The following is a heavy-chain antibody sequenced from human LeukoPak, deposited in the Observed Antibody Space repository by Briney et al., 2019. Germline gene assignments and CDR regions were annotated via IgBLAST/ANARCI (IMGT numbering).Heavy chain of an antibody. Sequence: GESLKISCAASGFTFTTYAMAWVRQAPGKGLEWVSAISGSGRDTFYADSVKGRFTFSRDNSKNTLSLQMNSLRAEDTAVYYCAKFRVHTSSRGVGLDYWGQGTLVTVSS. V-gene: IGHV3-23*01. D-gene: IGHD2-2*02. CDR2: ISGSGRDT. CDR1: GFTFTTYA. J-gene: IGHJ4*02. CDR3: AKFRVHTSSRGVGLDY.